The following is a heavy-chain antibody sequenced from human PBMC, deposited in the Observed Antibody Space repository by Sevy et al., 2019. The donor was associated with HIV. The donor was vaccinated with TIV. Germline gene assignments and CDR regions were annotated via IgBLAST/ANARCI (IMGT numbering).Heavy chain of an antibody. D-gene: IGHD3-10*01. CDR3: AKEARRGGREFPNYFDY. V-gene: IGHV3-30*18. J-gene: IGHJ4*02. Sequence: GGSLRLSCAASGFTFSSYGMHWVRRAPGKGLEWVADRSYDGSNKDYADSVKGRFTISRDNSKNTLYLQMNSLRAEDTAVYYCAKEARRGGREFPNYFDYWGQGTLVTVSS. CDR2: RSYDGSNK. CDR1: GFTFSSYG.